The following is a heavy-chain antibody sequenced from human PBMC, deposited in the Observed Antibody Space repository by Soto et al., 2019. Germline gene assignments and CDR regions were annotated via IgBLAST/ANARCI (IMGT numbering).Heavy chain of an antibody. D-gene: IGHD3-10*01. CDR1: GFTFSDFA. CDR3: AAPRDEYGSGVSWFTYGMDI. J-gene: IGHJ6*02. Sequence: GGSLRLSCLASGFTFSDFAMTWVRHVPGRGLEWVASLDGAGGSTYYAESVRGRFSISRDDSQNTLFLQMKRLTVDDTAIYYCAAPRDEYGSGVSWFTYGMDIWGQGTTVTVSS. V-gene: IGHV3-23*01. CDR2: LDGAGGST.